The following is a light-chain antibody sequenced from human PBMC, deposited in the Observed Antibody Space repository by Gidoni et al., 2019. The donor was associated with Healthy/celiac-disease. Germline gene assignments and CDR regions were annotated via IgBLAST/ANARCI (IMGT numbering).Light chain of an antibody. CDR3: QQYDNLPRT. Sequence: DIQMTQSPSSLSASVGDRVTITCQASQDISNYLNWYQKKPGKAHKLLIYDASKLETGVPSRFSGSGSGTDFTVTISSLQPEDIATYYCQQYDNLPRTFGQGTKVEIK. CDR2: DAS. CDR1: QDISNY. J-gene: IGKJ1*01. V-gene: IGKV1-33*01.